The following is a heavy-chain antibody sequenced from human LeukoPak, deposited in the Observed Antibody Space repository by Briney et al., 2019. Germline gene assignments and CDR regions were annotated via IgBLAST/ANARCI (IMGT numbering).Heavy chain of an antibody. D-gene: IGHD1-26*01. Sequence: PSETLSLTCTVSGGSISSYYWSWIRQPPGKGLEWIGYIYYSGSTNYNPSLKSRVTISVDTSKNQFSLKLSSVTAADTAVYYCARDQVTGATDYWGQGTLVTVSS. J-gene: IGHJ4*02. CDR1: GGSISSYY. CDR3: ARDQVTGATDY. CDR2: IYYSGST. V-gene: IGHV4-59*01.